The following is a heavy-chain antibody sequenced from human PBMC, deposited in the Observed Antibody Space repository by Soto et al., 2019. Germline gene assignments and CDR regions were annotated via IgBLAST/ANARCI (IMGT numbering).Heavy chain of an antibody. V-gene: IGHV1-18*01. J-gene: IGHJ6*03. CDR1: GYTFTDYG. CDR2: ISAYNGNT. CDR3: ARVPTARPNDYYCFYMDV. Sequence: QVQLVQSGAEVKKPGASVKVSCKASGYTFTDYGITWVRQAPGQGLEWMGWISAYNGNTNYVEKLQGRVTMTTDTSTNTAYMELRSLRSDDTAVYYCARVPTARPNDYYCFYMDVWGKGTTVTVSS. D-gene: IGHD5-18*01.